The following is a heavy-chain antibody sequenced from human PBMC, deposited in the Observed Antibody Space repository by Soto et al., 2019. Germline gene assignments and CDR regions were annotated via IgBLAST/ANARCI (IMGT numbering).Heavy chain of an antibody. Sequence: QVQLVQSGAEVKKPGSSVKVSCKASGDTFSSYAINWVRQAPGQGLEWMGGIIPMIGTANYAQKYKGRVTITEGESTSTVYMELSSLRSEDTAVYYCSRVGPTHYYDSSGYYSPLHYCGQGTLVTGSS. D-gene: IGHD3-22*01. CDR2: IIPMIGTA. CDR3: SRVGPTHYYDSSGYYSPLHY. CDR1: GDTFSSYA. J-gene: IGHJ4*02. V-gene: IGHV1-69*01.